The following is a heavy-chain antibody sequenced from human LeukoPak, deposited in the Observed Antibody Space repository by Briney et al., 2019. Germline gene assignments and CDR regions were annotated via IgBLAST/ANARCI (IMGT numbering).Heavy chain of an antibody. D-gene: IGHD5/OR15-5a*01. Sequence: PGGSLRLSCTASGFTFSNYWMNWFRQAPGKGLEWVANIKRDGSERYYVDSVRGRFTISRDNAKNSLYLQMNNLRVEDTAVYYCEGGVTWGQGSTVTVSP. J-gene: IGHJ3*01. CDR3: EGGVT. V-gene: IGHV3-7*01. CDR1: GFTFSNYW. CDR2: IKRDGSER.